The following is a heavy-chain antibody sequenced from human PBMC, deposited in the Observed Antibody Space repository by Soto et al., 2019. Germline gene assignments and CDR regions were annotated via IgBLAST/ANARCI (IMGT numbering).Heavy chain of an antibody. CDR2: IIPIFGTA. CDR3: ARVQITMVRGVIIRGGWFDP. Sequence: QVQLVQSGAEVKKPGSSVNVSCKASGGTFSSYAISWVRQAPGQGLEWMGGIIPIFGTANYAQKFQGRVTITADKSTSKAYMELSSLRSEETAVYYCARVQITMVRGVIIRGGWFDPWGQGTLVTVSS. D-gene: IGHD3-10*01. CDR1: GGTFSSYA. V-gene: IGHV1-69*06. J-gene: IGHJ5*02.